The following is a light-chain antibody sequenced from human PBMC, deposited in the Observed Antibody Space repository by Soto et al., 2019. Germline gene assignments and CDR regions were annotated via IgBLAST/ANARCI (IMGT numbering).Light chain of an antibody. CDR2: DVN. V-gene: IGLV2-11*01. CDR3: CSFAGRIFV. J-gene: IGLJ1*01. CDR1: SSDVGGYNH. Sequence: QSALTQPRSVSGSPGQSVTVSCTGTSSDVGGYNHVAWYQQHPGKAPKLMISDVNKRPSGVPDRFSGSKSGNTASLTISGLQAEDEADYCCCSFAGRIFVFGTGTKLTVL.